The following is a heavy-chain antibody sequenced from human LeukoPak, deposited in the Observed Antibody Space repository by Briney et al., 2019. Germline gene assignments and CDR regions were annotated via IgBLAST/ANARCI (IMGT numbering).Heavy chain of an antibody. CDR1: GGSISSSSYY. Sequence: SETLSLTCTVSGGSISSSSYYWGWIRQPPGKGLEGIGSIYYSGSTYYNPSLKSRVTISVDTSKNQFSLKLSSVTAADTAVYYCARRADYYDSSGYYRYYFDYWGQGTLVTVSS. CDR2: IYYSGST. D-gene: IGHD3-22*01. J-gene: IGHJ4*02. V-gene: IGHV4-39*01. CDR3: ARRADYYDSSGYYRYYFDY.